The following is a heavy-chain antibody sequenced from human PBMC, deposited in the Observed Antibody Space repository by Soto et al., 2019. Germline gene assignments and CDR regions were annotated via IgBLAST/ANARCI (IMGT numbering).Heavy chain of an antibody. CDR2: IKQDGSEK. CDR1: GFTFSSYW. D-gene: IGHD3-22*01. CDR3: ARDRVLTMIVVVNYGMDV. Sequence: GGSLRLSCAASGFTFSSYWMSWVRQAPGKGLEWVANIKQDGSEKYYVDSVKGRFTISRDNAKNSLYLQMNSLRAEDTAVYYCARDRVLTMIVVVNYGMDVWGQGTTVTVSS. V-gene: IGHV3-7*05. J-gene: IGHJ6*02.